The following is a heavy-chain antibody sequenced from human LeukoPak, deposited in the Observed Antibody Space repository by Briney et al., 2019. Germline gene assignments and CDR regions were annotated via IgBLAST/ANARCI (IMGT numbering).Heavy chain of an antibody. CDR3: ARLGYSYGFPPDAFDI. V-gene: IGHV4-39*01. Sequence: SETLSLTCTVSGGSISSSYYYWGWIRQPPGKGLEWIGNIRYGVSTYYNPSLKSRVTISVDTSKNQFSLKLSSVTAADTAVYYCARLGYSYGFPPDAFDIWGQGTMVTVSS. CDR2: IRYGVST. D-gene: IGHD5-18*01. CDR1: GGSISSSYYY. J-gene: IGHJ3*02.